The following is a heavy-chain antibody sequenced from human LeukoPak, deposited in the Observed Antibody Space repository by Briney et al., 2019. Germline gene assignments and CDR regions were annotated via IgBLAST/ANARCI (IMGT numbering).Heavy chain of an antibody. V-gene: IGHV1-46*01. D-gene: IGHD3-22*01. CDR2: INPSGGST. CDR3: ARDDDYYDSSGYYVVLAFDI. J-gene: IGHJ3*02. Sequence: GASVKVSCKASGYTFTSYYMHWVRQAPGQGLEWMGIINPSGGSTSYAQKFQGRVTMTRDTSTSTVYMELSSLRSEDTAVYYCARDDDYYDSSGYYVVLAFDIWGQGTMVTVSS. CDR1: GYTFTSYY.